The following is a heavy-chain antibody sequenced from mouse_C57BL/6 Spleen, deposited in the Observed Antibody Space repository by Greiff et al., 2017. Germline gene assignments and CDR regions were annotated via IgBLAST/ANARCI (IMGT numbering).Heavy chain of an antibody. V-gene: IGHV1-64*01. CDR3: ASYDGYSPFAY. D-gene: IGHD2-3*01. CDR2: IHPNSGST. CDR1: GYTFTSYW. J-gene: IGHJ3*01. Sequence: QVQLKQPGAELVKPGASVKLSCKASGYTFTSYWMHWVKQRPGQGLEWIGMIHPNSGSTNYNEKFKSKATLTVDKSSSTAYMQLSSLTSEDSAVXYCASYDGYSPFAYWGQGTLVTVSA.